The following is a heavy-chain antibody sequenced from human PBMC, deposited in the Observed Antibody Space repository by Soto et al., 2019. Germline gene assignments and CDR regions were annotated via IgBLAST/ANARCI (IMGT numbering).Heavy chain of an antibody. D-gene: IGHD3-10*01. Sequence: GGSLRLSCAASGFTFSSYGMHWVRQAPGKGLEWVAVIWYDGSNKYYADSVKGRLTISRDNSKNRLYLQMNSLRAEDTAVYYCAREKDRPTMVNIESVGYGYWGQGTLVTVSS. CDR3: AREKDRPTMVNIESVGYGY. CDR2: IWYDGSNK. J-gene: IGHJ4*02. V-gene: IGHV3-33*01. CDR1: GFTFSSYG.